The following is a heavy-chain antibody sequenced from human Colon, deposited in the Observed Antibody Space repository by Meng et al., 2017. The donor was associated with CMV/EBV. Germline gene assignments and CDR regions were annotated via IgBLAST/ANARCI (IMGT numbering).Heavy chain of an antibody. J-gene: IGHJ5*02. CDR1: GFSFNAYP. CDR3: ARGSNSSFDP. Sequence: GESLKISCAASGFSFNAYPIHWVRQAPGKGLEWVAIVSHDGKNKNYAESVKGRFTISRDNSQNTVNLQMNSLRGDDTALYYCARGSNSSFDPWGQGTLVTVS. CDR2: VSHDGKNK. V-gene: IGHV3-30*04. D-gene: IGHD4-11*01.